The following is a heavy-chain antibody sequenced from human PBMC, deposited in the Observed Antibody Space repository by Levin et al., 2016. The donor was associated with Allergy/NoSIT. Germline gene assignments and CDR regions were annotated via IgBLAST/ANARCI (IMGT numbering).Heavy chain of an antibody. D-gene: IGHD5-18*01. CDR1: GFTFSNYA. V-gene: IGHV3-30*04. Sequence: GESLKISCAASGFTFSNYAMHWVRQAPGKGLEWVALISYDGTNKYYADSVQGQFTISRDNSKNTLYLQMNSLRAEDTAVYYCARDRGYTYGYVDYWGQGTLVTVSS. J-gene: IGHJ4*02. CDR2: ISYDGTNK. CDR3: ARDRGYTYGYVDY.